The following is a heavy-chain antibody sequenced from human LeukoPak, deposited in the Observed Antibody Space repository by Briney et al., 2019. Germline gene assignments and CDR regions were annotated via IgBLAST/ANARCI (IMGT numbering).Heavy chain of an antibody. V-gene: IGHV4-61*02. D-gene: IGHD2-15*01. CDR3: ARVLWAHLLDY. J-gene: IGHJ4*01. CDR2: INTSGST. CDR1: GGSISSGSYH. Sequence: SETLSLTCTVSGGSISSGSYHWSWIRPPAGKGLEWIGRINTSGSTNYNPSLKSRVTISVDTSKNQLSLKLSSVTAADTAVYYCARVLWAHLLDYWGQGTLVTVSS.